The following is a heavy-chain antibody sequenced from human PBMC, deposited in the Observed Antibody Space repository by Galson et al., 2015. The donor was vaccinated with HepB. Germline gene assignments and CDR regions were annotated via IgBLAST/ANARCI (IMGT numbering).Heavy chain of an antibody. CDR2: IYDSGST. CDR3: ARLDAYYYDTSAYYFDS. J-gene: IGHJ4*02. V-gene: IGHV4-30-4*07. CDR1: GGSISSGAYS. D-gene: IGHD3-22*01. Sequence: TLSLTCAVSGGSISSGAYSWSWVRQPPGKGLEWIGYIYDSGSTYYNPSLRSRLTISVDTSKNQFSLKLSSVTAADTAVYYCARLDAYYYDTSAYYFDSWGQGTLVTVSS.